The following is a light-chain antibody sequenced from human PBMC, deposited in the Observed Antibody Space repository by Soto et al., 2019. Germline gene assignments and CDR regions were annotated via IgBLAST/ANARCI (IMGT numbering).Light chain of an antibody. CDR3: SSYTSSREKV. J-gene: IGLJ1*01. V-gene: IGLV2-14*01. CDR2: DVS. CDR1: SSDVGGYNY. Sequence: QSALTQPASVSGSPGQSITFSCTGTSSDVGGYNYVSWYQQYPGKAPKLMTHDVSNRPSGVSNRFSGSKSGNTASLTISGLQAEDEADYYCSSYTSSREKVFGTGTKVTVL.